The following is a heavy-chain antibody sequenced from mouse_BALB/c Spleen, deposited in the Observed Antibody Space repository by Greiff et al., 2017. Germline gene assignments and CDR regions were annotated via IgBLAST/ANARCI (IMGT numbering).Heavy chain of an antibody. CDR3: AGGSMGYVVY. CDR2: IRSGSSTI. Sequence: EVHLVESGGGLVQPGGSRKLSCAASGFTFSSFGLHWVRQAPDKGLEWVAYIRSGSSTIYYADTVKGRFTIYRDNHKNTLVLQMTSLRSDDTAMYYCAGGSMGYVVYWGQGTTLTVSS. D-gene: IGHD2-10*02. V-gene: IGHV5-17*02. CDR1: GFTFSSFG. J-gene: IGHJ2*01.